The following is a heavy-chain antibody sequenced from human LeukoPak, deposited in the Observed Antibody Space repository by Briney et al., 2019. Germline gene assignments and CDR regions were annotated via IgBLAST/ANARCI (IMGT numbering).Heavy chain of an antibody. CDR1: GFTVSNNY. V-gene: IGHV3-53*01. Sequence: PGGSLRLSCAASGFTVSNNYMSWVRQAPGQGLEWVSFIFGAGSTFYADSVRGRFISSRDNSKNTLLLQMNSLRADDTAVYYCTRDRFGSPHFENWGQGALVTVSS. D-gene: IGHD1-14*01. J-gene: IGHJ4*02. CDR3: TRDRFGSPHFEN. CDR2: IFGAGST.